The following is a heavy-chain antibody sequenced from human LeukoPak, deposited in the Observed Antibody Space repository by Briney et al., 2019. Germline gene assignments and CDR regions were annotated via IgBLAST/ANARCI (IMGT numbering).Heavy chain of an antibody. D-gene: IGHD4-11*01. Sequence: SETLSLTCTVSGGSISSYYWSWIRQPPGKGLEWIGYIYYGGSTNYNPPLKSRVTISVDTSKNQFSLKLSSVTAADTAVYYCARDRDSNYGRGYYGMDVWGQGTTVTVSS. CDR2: IYYGGST. J-gene: IGHJ6*02. V-gene: IGHV4-59*01. CDR1: GGSISSYY. CDR3: ARDRDSNYGRGYYGMDV.